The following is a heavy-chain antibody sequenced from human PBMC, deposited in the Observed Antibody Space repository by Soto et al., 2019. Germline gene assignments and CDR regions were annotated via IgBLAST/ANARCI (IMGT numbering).Heavy chain of an antibody. D-gene: IGHD3-10*01. Sequence: GGSLRLSCTASGFTFGDYAMSWFRQAPGKGLEWVGFIRSKAYGGTTEYAASVKGRFTISRDDSKSIAYLQMNSLKTEDTAVYYCTIVGYYGSGSYFFDAFDIWGQGTMVTVSS. V-gene: IGHV3-49*03. J-gene: IGHJ3*02. CDR2: IRSKAYGGTT. CDR3: TIVGYYGSGSYFFDAFDI. CDR1: GFTFGDYA.